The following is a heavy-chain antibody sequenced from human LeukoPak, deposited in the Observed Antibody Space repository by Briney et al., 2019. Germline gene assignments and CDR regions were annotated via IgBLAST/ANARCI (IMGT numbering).Heavy chain of an antibody. CDR3: AADYYDSSGYYP. J-gene: IGHJ5*02. D-gene: IGHD3-22*01. CDR2: MNPNSGNT. Sequence: ASVKVPCKASGYTFASYDINWVRQATGQGLEWMGWMNPNSGNTGYAQKFQGRVTITRNTSISTAYMELSSLRSEDTAVYYCAADYYDSSGYYPWGQGTLVTVSS. CDR1: GYTFASYD. V-gene: IGHV1-8*03.